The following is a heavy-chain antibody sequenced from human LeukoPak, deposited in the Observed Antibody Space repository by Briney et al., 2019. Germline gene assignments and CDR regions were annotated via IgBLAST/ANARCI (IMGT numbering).Heavy chain of an antibody. Sequence: PSETLSLTCAVYGGSFSGYYWSWIRQPPGKGLEWIGEINHSGSTNYNPSLKSRVTISVDTSKNQFSLKLSSVTAADTAVYYCARVAKGVVKKRYFDLWGRGTLVTVSS. CDR1: GGSFSGYY. D-gene: IGHD3-3*01. J-gene: IGHJ2*01. CDR3: ARVAKGVVKKRYFDL. V-gene: IGHV4-34*01. CDR2: INHSGST.